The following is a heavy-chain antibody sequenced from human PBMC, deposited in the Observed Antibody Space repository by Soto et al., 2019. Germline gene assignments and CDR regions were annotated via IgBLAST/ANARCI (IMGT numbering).Heavy chain of an antibody. D-gene: IGHD3-10*01. CDR3: ARVTANYYGSGSYYKNSNYYYYYMDV. Sequence: GSLRLSCAASGFTFSSYWMSWVRQAPGKGLEWVANIKQDGSEKYYVDSVKGRFTISRDNAKNSLYLQMNSLGAEDTAVYYCARVTANYYGSGSYYKNSNYYYYYMDVWGKGTTVTVSS. J-gene: IGHJ6*03. CDR1: GFTFSSYW. V-gene: IGHV3-7*01. CDR2: IKQDGSEK.